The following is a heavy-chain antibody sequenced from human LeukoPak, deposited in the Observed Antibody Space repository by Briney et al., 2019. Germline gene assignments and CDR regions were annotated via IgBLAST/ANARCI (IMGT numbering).Heavy chain of an antibody. CDR3: ARDGEYYYDSSGYYAIDY. CDR2: ISSSGTYI. CDR1: GFTFSAYT. J-gene: IGHJ4*02. D-gene: IGHD3-22*01. Sequence: GSLRLSCAASGFTFSAYTMNWVRQAPGKGLEWVSSISSSGTYIYYADSVKGRFTMSRDNAKNSLYLQMNSLRAEDTAVYYCARDGEYYYDSSGYYAIDYWSQGTLVTVSS. V-gene: IGHV3-21*01.